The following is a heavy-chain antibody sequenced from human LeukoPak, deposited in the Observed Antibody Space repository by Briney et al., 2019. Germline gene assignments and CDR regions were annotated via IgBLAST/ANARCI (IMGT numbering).Heavy chain of an antibody. CDR1: GFTVSNNY. J-gene: IGHJ4*02. V-gene: IGHV3-49*04. D-gene: IGHD6-19*01. CDR2: IRSKAYGGTT. Sequence: SGGSLRFSCVVSGFTVSNNYMSWVRQAPGKGLEWVGFIRSKAYGGTTEYAASVKGRFTISRDDSKSIAYLQMNSLKTEDTAVYYCTRDQWLGDTDYWGQGTLVTVSS. CDR3: TRDQWLGDTDY.